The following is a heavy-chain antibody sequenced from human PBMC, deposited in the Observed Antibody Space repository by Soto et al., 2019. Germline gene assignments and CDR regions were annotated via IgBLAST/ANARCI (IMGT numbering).Heavy chain of an antibody. V-gene: IGHV5-51*01. CDR1: GYSFTTYW. D-gene: IGHD3-22*01. Sequence: GESLTLSCKGSGYSFTTYWINWVRQMPGKGLEWMGIIYPGDSDTRYSPSFQGQVTISVTKSITTVFLQWSSLRASDTAMYYCARQIYDSDTGPNFQYYFDSWAPGTPGTVCS. CDR3: ARQIYDSDTGPNFQYYFDS. CDR2: IYPGDSDT. J-gene: IGHJ4*02.